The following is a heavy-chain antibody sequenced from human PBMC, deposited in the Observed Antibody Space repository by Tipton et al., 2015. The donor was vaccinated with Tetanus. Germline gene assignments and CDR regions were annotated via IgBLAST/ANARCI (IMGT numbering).Heavy chain of an antibody. J-gene: IGHJ4*02. Sequence: TLSLTCTVSGGSIRGGTFYWGWIRQPPGKGLEWIGSIYESGDTYYIPSLKSRVTISVDTSKNQFSLKLNSVTAADTAVYYCARDQARGARGWNYFDCWGQGTLVTVSS. V-gene: IGHV4-39*07. CDR1: GGSIRGGTFY. D-gene: IGHD1-26*01. CDR2: IYESGDT. CDR3: ARDQARGARGWNYFDC.